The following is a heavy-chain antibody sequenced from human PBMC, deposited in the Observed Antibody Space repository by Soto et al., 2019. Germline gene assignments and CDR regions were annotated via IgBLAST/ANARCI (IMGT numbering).Heavy chain of an antibody. CDR3: ARDLAAVPRAFDY. Sequence: TSETLSLTCTVSGGSISSYFYIWVRQPSGKGLEWIGSVYYTGTTDYNPSLKSRVTISVDTSKTQFSLNLRSVTAADTAVYYCARDLAAVPRAFDYWGRGTLVTVSS. J-gene: IGHJ4*02. V-gene: IGHV4-59*01. D-gene: IGHD6-13*01. CDR1: GGSISSYF. CDR2: VYYTGTT.